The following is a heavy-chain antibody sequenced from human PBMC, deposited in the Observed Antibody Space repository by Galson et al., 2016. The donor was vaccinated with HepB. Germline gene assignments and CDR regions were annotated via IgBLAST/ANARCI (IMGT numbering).Heavy chain of an antibody. D-gene: IGHD3-22*01. J-gene: IGHJ1*01. Sequence: TLSLTCTVSGGSITSDSHWNWVRQPPGKGLEWIGVINYSGSTYYDPSLTSRVTISVDTSKNQFSLKLSSVTAADTAIYYCARGSRYYDSSGYPSEYFHHWGQGTLVTVSS. CDR1: GGSITSDSH. CDR2: INYSGST. V-gene: IGHV4-31*03. CDR3: ARGSRYYDSSGYPSEYFHH.